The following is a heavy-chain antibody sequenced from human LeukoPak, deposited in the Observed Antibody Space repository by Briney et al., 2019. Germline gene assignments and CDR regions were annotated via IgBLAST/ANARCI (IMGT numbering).Heavy chain of an antibody. J-gene: IGHJ6*04. CDR2: ISWDSDSI. CDR1: GFIFDDYA. V-gene: IGHV3-9*01. D-gene: IGHD3-10*02. CDR3: AELGITMIGGV. Sequence: GRSLRLSCAASGFIFDDYAMHWVRQAPGKGLEWVSGISWDSDSIDYADSVKGRFTISRDNAKNSLYLQMNSLRAEDTAVYYCAELGITMIGGVWGKGTTVTISS.